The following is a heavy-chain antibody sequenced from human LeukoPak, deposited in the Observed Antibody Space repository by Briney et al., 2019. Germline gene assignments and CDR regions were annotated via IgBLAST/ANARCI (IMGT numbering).Heavy chain of an antibody. CDR2: IYYSGST. V-gene: IGHV4-39*01. Sequence: SETLSLTCTVSGGSISSSSYYWGWIRQPPGKGLEWIGSIYYSGSTYYNPSLKSRVTISVDTSKNQFSLKLSSVTAADTAVYYCARQDSSGWSSFFDYWGQGTLVTVSS. D-gene: IGHD6-19*01. J-gene: IGHJ4*02. CDR1: GGSISSSSYY. CDR3: ARQDSSGWSSFFDY.